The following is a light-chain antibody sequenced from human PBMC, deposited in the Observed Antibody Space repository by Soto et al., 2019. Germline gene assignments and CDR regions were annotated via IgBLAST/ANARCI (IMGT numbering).Light chain of an antibody. CDR1: SSDVGGHNY. Sequence: QSALTQPASVSGSPGQSISISCTGTSSDVGGHNYVSWYQHHPDKGPKLIIYDVTNRPSGVSNRFSGSKSGNTASLTISGLQAEDEADYYCSSYTNSITLVVFGGGTQLTVL. CDR3: SSYTNSITLVV. V-gene: IGLV2-14*03. CDR2: DVT. J-gene: IGLJ2*01.